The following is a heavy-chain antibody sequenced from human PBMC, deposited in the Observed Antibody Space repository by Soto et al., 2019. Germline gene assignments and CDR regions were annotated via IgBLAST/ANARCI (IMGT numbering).Heavy chain of an antibody. CDR2: IYFNGNN. V-gene: IGHV4-39*01. J-gene: IGHJ4*02. CDR1: GVSISDTSYY. CDR3: ARQGSY. Sequence: QLQLQESGPGLVKPSETLSLTCTVSGVSISDTSYYWGWIRQPPGKGLEWIGTIYFNGNNFYNPSHKSRLTISVDTSSNQFSLRLTSVTAADTAVYYCARQGSYCGQGTLVAVSS.